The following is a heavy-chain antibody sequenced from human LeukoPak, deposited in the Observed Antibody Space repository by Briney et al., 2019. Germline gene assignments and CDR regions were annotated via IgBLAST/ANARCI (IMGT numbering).Heavy chain of an antibody. V-gene: IGHV3-7*01. Sequence: GGSLRLSCAASGFTVSSNYMSWVRQAPGKGLEWVANIKQDGSAKYYVDSVKGRFTISRDNAKNSLYLQMNSLGAEDTAVYYCATPVPDPWGQGTLVTVSS. J-gene: IGHJ5*02. CDR3: ATPVPDP. D-gene: IGHD1-1*01. CDR1: GFTVSSNY. CDR2: IKQDGSAK.